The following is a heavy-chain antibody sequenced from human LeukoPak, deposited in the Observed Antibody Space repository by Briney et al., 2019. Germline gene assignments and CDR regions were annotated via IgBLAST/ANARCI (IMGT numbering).Heavy chain of an antibody. CDR3: ARERYYYGSGSYGLFDY. CDR2: IYYSGST. CDR1: GGSISSYY. D-gene: IGHD3-10*01. J-gene: IGHJ4*02. Sequence: SETLSLTCTVSGGSISSYYWSWIRQPPGKGLEWIGYIYYSGSTNYNPSLKSRVTISVDTSKNQFSLKLSSVTAADTAVYYCARERYYYGSGSYGLFDYWGQGTLVTVSS. V-gene: IGHV4-59*01.